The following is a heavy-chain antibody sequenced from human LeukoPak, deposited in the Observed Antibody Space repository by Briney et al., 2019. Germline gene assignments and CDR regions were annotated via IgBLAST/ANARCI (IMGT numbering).Heavy chain of an antibody. Sequence: PSQTLSLTCTVSGGSISGYYWSWIRQPPGKGLEWIGYIYYSGSINYNPSLKSRVTISVDTSKNQFSLKLSSVTAADTAVYYCAKERLTFGGGFDYWGQGTLVTVSS. V-gene: IGHV4-59*12. J-gene: IGHJ4*02. CDR2: IYYSGSI. D-gene: IGHD3-16*01. CDR1: GGSISGYY. CDR3: AKERLTFGGGFDY.